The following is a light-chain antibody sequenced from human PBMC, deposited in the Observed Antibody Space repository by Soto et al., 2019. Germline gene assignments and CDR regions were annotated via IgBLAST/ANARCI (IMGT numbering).Light chain of an antibody. CDR1: QSVSSSY. J-gene: IGKJ5*01. V-gene: IGKV3D-20*01. Sequence: EIVLTQSPATLSLSPGERATLSCWASQSVSSSYLAWYQQKPGLAPRLLIYDASSRATGIPDRFSGSGSGTDFTLTISRLEPEDFAVYYCQQYGSSGITFGQGTRLEIK. CDR3: QQYGSSGIT. CDR2: DAS.